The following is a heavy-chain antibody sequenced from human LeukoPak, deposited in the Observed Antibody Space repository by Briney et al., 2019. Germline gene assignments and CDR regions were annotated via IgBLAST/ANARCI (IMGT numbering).Heavy chain of an antibody. CDR2: INHSGST. Sequence: SETLSLTCAVYGGSFSGYYWSWIRQPPGKGLEWIGEINHSGSTNYNPSLKSRVTISVDTSKNQFSLKLSSVTAADTAVYYCARRGSRLRYFDRQWYFDLWGRGTLVTVSS. V-gene: IGHV4-34*01. CDR3: ARRGSRLRYFDRQWYFDL. CDR1: GGSFSGYY. D-gene: IGHD3-9*01. J-gene: IGHJ2*01.